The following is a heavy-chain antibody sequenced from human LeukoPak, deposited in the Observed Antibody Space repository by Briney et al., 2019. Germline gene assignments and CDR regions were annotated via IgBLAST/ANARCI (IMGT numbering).Heavy chain of an antibody. CDR1: GYSFTSNW. J-gene: IGHJ4*02. Sequence: HGESLKISCKGSGYSFTSNWIGWVRQMPGKGLEWMGIIYPGDSDTRYSPSFQGQVTISADESISTAYLQWSSLKASDTAMYYCARREMATIGDFDYWGQGTLVTVSS. V-gene: IGHV5-51*01. D-gene: IGHD5-24*01. CDR3: ARREMATIGDFDY. CDR2: IYPGDSDT.